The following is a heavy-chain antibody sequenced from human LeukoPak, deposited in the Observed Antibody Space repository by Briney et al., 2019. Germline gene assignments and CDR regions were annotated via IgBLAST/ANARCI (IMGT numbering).Heavy chain of an antibody. D-gene: IGHD6-13*01. CDR2: ISSSSSYI. Sequence: KPGGSLRLSCAASGFTFSAYSMNWVRQAPGKGLEWVSSISSSSSYIYYADSVKGRFTISRDNAKNSLYLQMNSLRAEDTAVYYCARDPIAAAGTGGYWGQGTLVTVSS. J-gene: IGHJ4*02. CDR1: GFTFSAYS. CDR3: ARDPIAAAGTGGY. V-gene: IGHV3-21*01.